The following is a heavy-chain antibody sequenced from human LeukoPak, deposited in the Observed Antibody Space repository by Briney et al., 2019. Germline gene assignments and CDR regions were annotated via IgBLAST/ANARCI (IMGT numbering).Heavy chain of an antibody. J-gene: IGHJ6*03. CDR1: GYTFTGYY. V-gene: IGHV1-2*02. Sequence: ASVKVSCKASGYTFTGYYMHWVRQAPGQGLEWMGWINPHSGGTNYTQKFQGRVIMTRDTSISTAYMELSRLRSDDTAVYYCARSRGYYYGSGSYLGYMDVWGKGTTVTISS. CDR2: INPHSGGT. CDR3: ARSRGYYYGSGSYLGYMDV. D-gene: IGHD3-10*01.